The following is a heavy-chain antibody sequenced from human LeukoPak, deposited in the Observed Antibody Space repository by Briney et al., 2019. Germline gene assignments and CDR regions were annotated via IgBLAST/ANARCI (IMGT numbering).Heavy chain of an antibody. Sequence: SETLSLTCTVSGGSISSSSYYWGWIRQPPGKGLEWIGSIYYSGSTCYNPSLKSRVTISVDTSKNQFSLKLSSVTAADTAVYYCARHRGFGDPSKYVDPWGQGTLVTVSS. J-gene: IGHJ5*02. V-gene: IGHV4-39*01. CDR2: IYYSGST. D-gene: IGHD3-10*01. CDR3: ARHRGFGDPSKYVDP. CDR1: GGSISSSSYY.